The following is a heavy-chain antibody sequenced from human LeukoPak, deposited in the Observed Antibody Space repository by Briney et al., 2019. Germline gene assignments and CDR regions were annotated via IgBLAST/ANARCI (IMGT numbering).Heavy chain of an antibody. CDR1: GFTFSSYE. CDR3: ARAMTS. V-gene: IGHV3-48*03. Sequence: GGSLRLSCTASGFTFSSYEMNWVRQAPGKGLEWVSHISSSGTIIYYADSVKGRFTLSRDNAKNSLYLQMNSLRAEDTAVYYCARAMTSWGQGTLVTVSS. J-gene: IGHJ4*02. CDR2: ISSSGTII. D-gene: IGHD4-11*01.